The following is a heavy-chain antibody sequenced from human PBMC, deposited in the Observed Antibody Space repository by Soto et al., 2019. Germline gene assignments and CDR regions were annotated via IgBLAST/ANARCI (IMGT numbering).Heavy chain of an antibody. Sequence: QITLKESGPTLVKPTQTLTLTCTFSGFSLTTDRVGVGWIRQPPGEALEWLAVIYWDDSKTYRPSLESRLTITKDTSKNQVALTMTNRASLDTATYYCAHAYGGRSLYWGQGTMVTVSS. D-gene: IGHD1-26*01. CDR3: AHAYGGRSLY. J-gene: IGHJ4*02. CDR1: GFSLTTDRVG. V-gene: IGHV2-5*02. CDR2: IYWDDSK.